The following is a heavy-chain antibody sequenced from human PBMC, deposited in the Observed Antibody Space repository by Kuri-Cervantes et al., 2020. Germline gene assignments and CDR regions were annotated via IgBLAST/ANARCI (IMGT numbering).Heavy chain of an antibody. CDR3: VRYYYDSSGYYLFDY. J-gene: IGHJ4*02. V-gene: IGHV1-46*01. CDR1: GYTFTSYV. Sequence: ASVKVSCKASGYTFTSYVINWVRQATGQGLEWMGIINPSGGSTNYAQKFQGRVTMTTDTSTSTAYMELSSLRSEDTAVYYCVRYYYDSSGYYLFDYWGQGTLVTVSS. D-gene: IGHD3-22*01. CDR2: INPSGGST.